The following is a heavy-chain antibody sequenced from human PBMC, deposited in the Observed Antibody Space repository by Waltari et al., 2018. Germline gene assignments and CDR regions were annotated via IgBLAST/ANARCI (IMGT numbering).Heavy chain of an antibody. D-gene: IGHD6-13*01. CDR1: GFPLSTRW. CDR3: AMAAGTLY. Sequence: EVQLVQSVGVLVQPAGSLRLSCAAPGFPLSTRWMSWVRQAPGKGLEWVANINQDGREKYYVDSMKGRVTISRDNAKNSLFLQMDSLRAEDTAVYFCAMAAGTLYWGQGTLVTVSS. V-gene: IGHV3-7*01. CDR2: INQDGREK. J-gene: IGHJ4*02.